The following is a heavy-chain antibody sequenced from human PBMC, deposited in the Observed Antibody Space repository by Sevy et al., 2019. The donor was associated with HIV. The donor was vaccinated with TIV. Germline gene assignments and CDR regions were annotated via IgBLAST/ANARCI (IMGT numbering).Heavy chain of an antibody. V-gene: IGHV4-59*01. J-gene: IGHJ6*02. CDR2: HYYSGST. CDR3: ARNSAYYYYGVDV. Sequence: SESLSLICTVSGDSITNYYWSWIRQPPGKGLQWIGYHYYSGSTNHNPSLKSRVTISVDTSKNQISLKLSSVTAADTAVYYCARNSAYYYYGVDVWGPGTTVTVSS. D-gene: IGHD2-21*01. CDR1: GDSITNYY.